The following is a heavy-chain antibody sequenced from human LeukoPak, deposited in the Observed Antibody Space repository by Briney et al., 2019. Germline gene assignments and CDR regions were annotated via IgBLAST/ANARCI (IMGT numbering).Heavy chain of an antibody. CDR3: ARRRTYYCDSSVAFDI. V-gene: IGHV4-34*01. D-gene: IGHD3-22*01. CDR1: GGSFSGYY. CDR2: INHSGST. J-gene: IGHJ3*02. Sequence: SETLSLTCAVYGGSFSGYYWSWIRQPPGKGLEWIGEINHSGSTNYNPSLKSRVTISVDTSKNQFSLKLSSVTAADTAVYYCARRRTYYCDSSVAFDIWGQGTMVTVSS.